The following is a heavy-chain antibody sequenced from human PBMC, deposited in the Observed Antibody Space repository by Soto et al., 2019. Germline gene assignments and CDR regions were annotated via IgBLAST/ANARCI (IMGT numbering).Heavy chain of an antibody. D-gene: IGHD3-22*01. CDR1: GFTFSSYA. CDR2: ISGSGGST. Sequence: VQLLESGGGLVQPGGSLRLSCAASGFTFSSYAMSWVRQAPGKGLEWVSAISGSGGSTYYADSVKGRFTISRDNSKNTLYLQMNSLRAEDTAVYYCAKDGYYYDSSGYGYYFDYWGQGTLVTVSS. V-gene: IGHV3-23*01. J-gene: IGHJ4*02. CDR3: AKDGYYYDSSGYGYYFDY.